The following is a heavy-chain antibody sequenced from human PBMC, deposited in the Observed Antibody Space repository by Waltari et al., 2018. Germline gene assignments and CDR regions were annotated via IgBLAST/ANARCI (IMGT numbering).Heavy chain of an antibody. CDR3: RAYSGSYYGGAFDI. J-gene: IGHJ3*02. Sequence: QLQLQESGPGLVKPSETLSLTCTVSGGSISSSSYYWGWIRQPPGKGLEWIGSIYYSGSTSYNPSLKSRVTISVDTSKNQFSLKLSSVTAADTAVYYCRAYSGSYYGGAFDIWGQGTMVTVSS. D-gene: IGHD1-26*01. CDR2: IYYSGST. V-gene: IGHV4-39*01. CDR1: GGSISSSSYY.